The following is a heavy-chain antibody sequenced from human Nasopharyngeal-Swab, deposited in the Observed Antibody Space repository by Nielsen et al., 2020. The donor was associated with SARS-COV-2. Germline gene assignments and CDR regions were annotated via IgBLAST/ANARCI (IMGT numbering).Heavy chain of an antibody. D-gene: IGHD5-24*01. V-gene: IGHV4-59*01. Sequence: SETLSLTCSVSGGSNSRYYWSWVRQSPGQGLEWIGHMYKSGNTNYNPSLKSRVTISVDTSKNQFSLKLSSVTAADTAVYYCTSTFEMNPYYGMGVWGQGTTVTVSS. CDR3: TSTFEMNPYYGMGV. CDR2: MYKSGNT. CDR1: GGSNSRYY. J-gene: IGHJ6*02.